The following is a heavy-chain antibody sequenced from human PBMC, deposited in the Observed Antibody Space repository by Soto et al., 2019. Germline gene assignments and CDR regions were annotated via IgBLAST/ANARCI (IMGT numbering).Heavy chain of an antibody. V-gene: IGHV4-59*01. J-gene: IGHJ5*02. CDR3: ARVDSSGLDP. D-gene: IGHD6-19*01. Sequence: SETLYLTCNVSGVSISGYYLSCIRQPPGKGLEWIGYIYYSGSTNYNPSLKSRVTISVDTSKNQFSLKLSSVTAADTAVYYCARVDSSGLDPWGQGTLVNVSA. CDR1: GVSISGYY. CDR2: IYYSGST.